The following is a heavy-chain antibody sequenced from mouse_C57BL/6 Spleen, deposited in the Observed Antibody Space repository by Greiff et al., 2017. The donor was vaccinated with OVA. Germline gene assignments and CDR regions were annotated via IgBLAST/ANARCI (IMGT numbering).Heavy chain of an antibody. CDR1: GFTFSDYG. Sequence: EVQRVESRGGLVKPGGSLKLSCAASGFTFSDYGMHWVRQAPEKGLEWVAYISSGSSTIYYADTVKGRFTISRDNAKNTLFLQMTSLRSEDTAMYYCARMVTTSSYWYFDVWGTGTTVTVSS. J-gene: IGHJ1*03. CDR2: ISSGSSTI. CDR3: ARMVTTSSYWYFDV. V-gene: IGHV5-17*01. D-gene: IGHD2-2*01.